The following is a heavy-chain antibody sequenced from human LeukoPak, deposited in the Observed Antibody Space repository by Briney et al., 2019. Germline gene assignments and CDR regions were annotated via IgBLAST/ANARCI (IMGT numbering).Heavy chain of an antibody. D-gene: IGHD3-10*01. Sequence: SETLSLTCTVSGASINSGTYYWGWVRQPPGKGLEWIGTFSYSGNIYYNPSLKSRVTISVDMSKNQFSLELTSVTAADTAVYYCARGLDNYGSGSSDWGQGTLVTVSS. J-gene: IGHJ4*02. CDR1: GASINSGTYY. V-gene: IGHV4-39*01. CDR3: ARGLDNYGSGSSD. CDR2: FSYSGNI.